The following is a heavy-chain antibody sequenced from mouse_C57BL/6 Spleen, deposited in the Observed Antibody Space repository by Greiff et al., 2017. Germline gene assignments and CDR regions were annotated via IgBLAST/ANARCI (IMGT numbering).Heavy chain of an antibody. V-gene: IGHV1-15*01. CDR2: IDPETGGT. D-gene: IGHD1-1*01. Sequence: VKLQQSGAELVRPGASVTLSCKASGYTFTDYEMHWVKQTPVHGLEWIGAIDPETGGTAYNQKFKGKAILTADKSSSTAYMELRSLTSEDSAVYYCTRWDFITTVVATVDYWGQGTSVTVSS. CDR1: GYTFTDYE. J-gene: IGHJ4*01. CDR3: TRWDFITTVVATVDY.